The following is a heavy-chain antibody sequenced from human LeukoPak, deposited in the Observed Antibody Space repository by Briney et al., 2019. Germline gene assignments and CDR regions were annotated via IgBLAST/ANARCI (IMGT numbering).Heavy chain of an antibody. J-gene: IGHJ4*02. D-gene: IGHD3-10*01. CDR2: ISSSSSYI. Sequence: SGGSLRLSCAASGFTFSSYSMNWVRQAPGKGLEWVSSISSSSSYIYYADSVKGRFTISRDNAKNSLYLQMNSLRAEDTAVYYCAREEGGGSGSYYNPYYFDYWGQGTLVTVSS. CDR3: AREEGGGSGSYYNPYYFDY. V-gene: IGHV3-21*01. CDR1: GFTFSSYS.